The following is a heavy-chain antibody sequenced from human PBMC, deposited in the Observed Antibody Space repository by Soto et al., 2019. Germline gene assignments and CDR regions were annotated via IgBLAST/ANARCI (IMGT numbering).Heavy chain of an antibody. CDR3: ARDGGAY. CDR2: MSYDGSNK. CDR1: GFTFSSYA. J-gene: IGHJ4*02. V-gene: IGHV3-30-3*01. Sequence: QVQLVESGGGVVQPGRSLRLSCAASGFTFSSYAMHWVRRVPGKGLEWMAVMSYDGSNKYYADAVKGRFTISRDNSKNTVELQMNSRRPEDTALYYCARDGGAYWGQGTQVIVSS. D-gene: IGHD3-16*01.